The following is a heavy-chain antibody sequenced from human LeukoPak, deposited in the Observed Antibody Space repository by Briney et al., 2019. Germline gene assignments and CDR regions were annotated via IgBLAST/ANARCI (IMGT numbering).Heavy chain of an antibody. CDR1: GYTFTGYN. CDR3: ARGRMGGGNDY. J-gene: IGHJ4*02. Sequence: ASVKVSCKASGYTFTGYNMHWVRQAPGQGLEWMGWIDPNSGGTNYAQKFQGRVTMTRDTSISTAYMELSSLRSDDTAVYYCARGRMGGGNDYWGQGTLVTVSS. D-gene: IGHD2-15*01. CDR2: IDPNSGGT. V-gene: IGHV1-2*02.